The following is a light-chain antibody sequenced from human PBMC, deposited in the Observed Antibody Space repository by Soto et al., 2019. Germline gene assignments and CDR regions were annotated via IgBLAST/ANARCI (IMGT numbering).Light chain of an antibody. Sequence: DIQMTQSPSSVSASVGDRVTITCRASQGVKTDLGWYQQKPGKAPKRLIYAASRLQSGVPSRFSGSGSGTEFTLTISSLQPEDFESYYCLQHYSYPLTFGGGTRVEIK. CDR3: LQHYSYPLT. V-gene: IGKV1-17*01. CDR2: AAS. J-gene: IGKJ4*01. CDR1: QGVKTD.